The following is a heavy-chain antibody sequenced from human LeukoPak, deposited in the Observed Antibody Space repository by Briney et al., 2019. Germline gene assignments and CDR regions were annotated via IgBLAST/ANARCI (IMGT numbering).Heavy chain of an antibody. CDR2: IWYDGSKA. Sequence: GGSLRLSCAASGLTFSSYGMHWVRQAPGKGLEWVAVIWYDGSKAYYADSVKGRFSISRDNAKNTLFLQMNSLRVEDTAKYFRATDPATVTSSFGWWGQGTLVTVSS. V-gene: IGHV3-33*01. CDR3: ATDPATVTSSFGW. CDR1: GLTFSSYG. J-gene: IGHJ4*02. D-gene: IGHD4-17*01.